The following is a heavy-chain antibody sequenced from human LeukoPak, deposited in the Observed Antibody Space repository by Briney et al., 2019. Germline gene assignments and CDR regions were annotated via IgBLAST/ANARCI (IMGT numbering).Heavy chain of an antibody. V-gene: IGHV3-30*01. CDR1: GFTFSSYA. J-gene: IGHJ4*02. CDR3: ARDFSAAAGGDY. CDR2: ISYDGSNK. Sequence: GRSLRLSCAASGFTFSSYAMHWVRQAPGKGLEWVAVISYDGSNKYYADSVKGRFTISRDNSKNTLYLQMNSLRAEDTAVYYCARDFSAAAGGDYWGQGTLVTVSS. D-gene: IGHD6-13*01.